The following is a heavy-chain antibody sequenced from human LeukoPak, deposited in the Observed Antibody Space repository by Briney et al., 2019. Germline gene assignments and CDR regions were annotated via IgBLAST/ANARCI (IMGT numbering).Heavy chain of an antibody. CDR3: AGLYV. V-gene: IGHV4-4*07. CDR2: VYTSGST. CDR1: GASISSYW. Sequence: SETLSLTCTVSGASISSYWWSWIRQPAGKGLEWIGRVYTSGSTTYNPSLRSRVTMSVDTSKYVLSLKLNSVTAADTAVYYCAGLYVWGKGTTVTISS. J-gene: IGHJ6*04.